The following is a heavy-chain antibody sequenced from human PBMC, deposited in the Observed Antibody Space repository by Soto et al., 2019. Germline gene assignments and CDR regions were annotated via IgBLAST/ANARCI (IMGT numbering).Heavy chain of an antibody. CDR1: GGYISSSRW. D-gene: IGHD1-26*01. J-gene: IGHJ1*01. Sequence: SLTDAGSGGYISSSRWWSWVRKPPGKGLEWIGEIYHSGSTNYNPSLKSRVTISVDKSKNQFSLKLSSVTAADTAVYYCARGGGGSYYGFQHWGQGTLVTVSS. V-gene: IGHV4-4*02. CDR3: ARGGGGSYYGFQH. CDR2: IYHSGST.